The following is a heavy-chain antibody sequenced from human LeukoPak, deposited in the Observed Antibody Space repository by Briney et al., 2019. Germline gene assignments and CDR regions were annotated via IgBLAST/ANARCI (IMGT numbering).Heavy chain of an antibody. D-gene: IGHD3-22*01. V-gene: IGHV3-33*01. CDR2: IWYDGSNK. CDR3: ARSSRTYYYDSSGYSDAFDI. J-gene: IGHJ3*02. CDR1: GFTFSSYG. Sequence: PGRSLRLSCAASGFTFSSYGMHWVRQAPGKGLEWVAVIWYDGSNKYYADSVKGRFTISRDNSKNTLYLQMNSLRAEDTAVYYCARSSRTYYYDSSGYSDAFDIWGQGTMVTVSS.